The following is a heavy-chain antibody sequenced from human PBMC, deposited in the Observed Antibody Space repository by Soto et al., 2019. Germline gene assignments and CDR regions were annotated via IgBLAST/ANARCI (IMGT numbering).Heavy chain of an antibody. CDR3: ARELSAVFYYYGMDV. CDR2: IWYDGSNK. CDR1: GFTFSSYG. J-gene: IGHJ6*02. V-gene: IGHV3-33*01. Sequence: GGSLRLSCAASGFTFSSYGMHWVRQAPGKGLEWVAVIWYDGSNKYYADSVKGRFTISRDNSKNMLYLQMNSLRAEDTAVYYCARELSAVFYYYGMDVWGQGTTVTVSS. D-gene: IGHD2-2*01.